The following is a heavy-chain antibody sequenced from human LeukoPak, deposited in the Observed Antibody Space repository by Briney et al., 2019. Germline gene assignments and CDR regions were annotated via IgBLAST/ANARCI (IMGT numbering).Heavy chain of an antibody. V-gene: IGHV3-21*01. D-gene: IGHD3-10*01. CDR1: GFTFSSYS. CDR2: ISSSSSYI. J-gene: IGHJ4*02. Sequence: GGSLRLSCAASGFTFSSYSMNWVRQAPGKGLEWVSSISSSSSYIYYADSVKGRFTISRDNAKNSLYLQMNSLRAEDTAVYYCALSYGSGGYDFDYWGQGTLVTVSS. CDR3: ALSYGSGGYDFDY.